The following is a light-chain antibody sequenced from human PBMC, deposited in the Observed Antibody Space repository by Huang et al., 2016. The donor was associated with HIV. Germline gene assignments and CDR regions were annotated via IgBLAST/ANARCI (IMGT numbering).Light chain of an antibody. Sequence: VLTQSPATLSLSPGQRATLFCRASQSVGTALGWYQQRPGQAPRLLIYSASQRAAGTPARFSGSGSGTHFTLTINGLETDDVATYFCHQRDNWLTFGGGTKVEIK. V-gene: IGKV3-11*01. CDR1: QSVGTA. CDR2: SAS. CDR3: HQRDNWLT. J-gene: IGKJ4*01.